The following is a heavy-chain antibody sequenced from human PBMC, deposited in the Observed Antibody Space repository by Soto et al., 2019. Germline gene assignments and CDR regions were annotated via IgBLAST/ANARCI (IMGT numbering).Heavy chain of an antibody. CDR1: GFPFHDYS. V-gene: IGHV3-21*01. CDR3: VRAGHVFHVPYSGMDS. J-gene: IGHJ6*02. D-gene: IGHD3-10*01. Sequence: GESLRHSCEAPGFPFHDYSMDWVRQAPETGLEWVSSISSSGTYIYYADSVKGRFAISRDNANNVMYLQMDTLRAEDTAVYYCVRAGHVFHVPYSGMDSWGQGATVTVSS. CDR2: ISSSGTYI.